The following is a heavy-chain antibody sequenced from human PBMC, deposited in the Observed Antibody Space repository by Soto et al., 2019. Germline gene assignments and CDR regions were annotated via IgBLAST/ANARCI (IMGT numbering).Heavy chain of an antibody. CDR2: ISSDSTYI. CDR1: GVTFRTYS. J-gene: IGHJ4*02. Sequence: EVQLVESGGGLVKPGESLRLSCAASGVTFRTYSMNWVRQVPGKGLEWVSAISSDSTYIFYADSVKGRFTIPRVNAKNSLYLQINSLRAEDTAVYYCARDLGVTATGPSLDYWGQGTQVTVSS. V-gene: IGHV3-21*01. CDR3: ARDLGVTATGPSLDY. D-gene: IGHD6-25*01.